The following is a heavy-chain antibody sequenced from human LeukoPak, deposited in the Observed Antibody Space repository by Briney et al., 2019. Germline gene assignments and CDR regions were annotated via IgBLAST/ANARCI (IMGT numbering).Heavy chain of an antibody. Sequence: GASVKVSCKASGYTFTSYDINWVRQATGQGLEWMGWMNPNSGNTGYAQKFQGRVTMTRNTSISTAYMELSSLRSEDTAVYYCAKAYQPLGGLSLPDYWGQGTLVTVSS. V-gene: IGHV1-8*01. D-gene: IGHD3-16*02. J-gene: IGHJ4*02. CDR3: AKAYQPLGGLSLPDY. CDR1: GYTFTSYD. CDR2: MNPNSGNT.